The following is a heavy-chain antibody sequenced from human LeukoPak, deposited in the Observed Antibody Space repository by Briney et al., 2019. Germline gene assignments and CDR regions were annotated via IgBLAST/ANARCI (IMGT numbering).Heavy chain of an antibody. V-gene: IGHV3-30*02. CDR3: ARYCGGDCTSGSGFYYGMDV. CDR1: GFTFSSYG. Sequence: GGSLRLSCAASGFTFSSYGMHWVRQAPGKGLEWVPFIRYDGSNKYYADSVKGRFTISRDNSKNTLYLQMNSLRAEDTAVYYCARYCGGDCTSGSGFYYGMDVWGQGTTVTVSS. CDR2: IRYDGSNK. J-gene: IGHJ6*02. D-gene: IGHD2-21*02.